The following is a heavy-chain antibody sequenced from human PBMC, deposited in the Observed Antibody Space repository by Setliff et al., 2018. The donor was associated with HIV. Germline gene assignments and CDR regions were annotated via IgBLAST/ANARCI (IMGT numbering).Heavy chain of an antibody. D-gene: IGHD4-17*01. CDR2: IYWDDDK. CDR1: GFALCTSGVG. CDR3: VYRDYGGNPPRYYFDL. Sequence: SGPTLVNPTQTLTLTCTFSGFALCTSGVGVGWIRQPPGKALEWLALIYWDDDKRYSPSLKNRLTITKDSSKNQVVLTMTNMDPVDTGTYFCVYRDYGGNPPRYYFDLWGQGTVVTVSS. V-gene: IGHV2-5*04. J-gene: IGHJ4*02.